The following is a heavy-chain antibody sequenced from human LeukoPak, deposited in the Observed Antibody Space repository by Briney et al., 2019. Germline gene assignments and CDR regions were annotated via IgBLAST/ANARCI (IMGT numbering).Heavy chain of an antibody. J-gene: IGHJ1*01. CDR2: ISWNSGSI. V-gene: IGHV3-9*01. CDR1: GFTFDDYA. Sequence: GGSLRLSCAASGFTFDDYAMHWVRQAPGKGLEWVSGISWNSGSIGYADSVKGRFTISRDNAKNSLYLQMNSLRAEDTALYYCVSTGFGWGQGTLVTVAS. CDR3: VSTGFG. D-gene: IGHD1-14*01.